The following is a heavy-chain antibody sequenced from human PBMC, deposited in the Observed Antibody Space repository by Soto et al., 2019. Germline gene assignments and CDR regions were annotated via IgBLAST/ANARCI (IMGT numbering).Heavy chain of an antibody. D-gene: IGHD3-10*01. J-gene: IGHJ4*02. Sequence: QVQLVESGGGVVQPGRSLRLSCAASGFTFSSYGMHWVRQAPGKGLEWVAVISYDGSNKYYADSVKGRFTISRDNSKNTLYLQMNGLRAEDTAVYYCAKDTAKGSGSYRYFDYWGQGTLVTVSS. V-gene: IGHV3-30*18. CDR3: AKDTAKGSGSYRYFDY. CDR2: ISYDGSNK. CDR1: GFTFSSYG.